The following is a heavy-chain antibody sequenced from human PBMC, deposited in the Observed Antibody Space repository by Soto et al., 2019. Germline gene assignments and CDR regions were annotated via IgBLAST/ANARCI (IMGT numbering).Heavy chain of an antibody. J-gene: IGHJ4*02. D-gene: IGHD3-10*01. CDR3: AKDLYHHYGSGSQDY. V-gene: IGHV3-9*01. CDR1: GFTFDDYA. CDR2: ISWNSGSI. Sequence: EVQLVESGGGLVQRGRSLRLCCAASGFTFDDYAMHWVRQAPGKGLEWVSGISWNSGSIGYADSVKGRFTISRDNAKNSLYLQMNSLRAEDTALYYCAKDLYHHYGSGSQDYWSQGTLVTVSS.